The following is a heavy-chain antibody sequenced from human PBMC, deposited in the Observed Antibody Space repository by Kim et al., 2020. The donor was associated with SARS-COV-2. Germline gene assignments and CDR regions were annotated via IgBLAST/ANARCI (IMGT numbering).Heavy chain of an antibody. D-gene: IGHD6-6*01. J-gene: IGHJ4*02. CDR1: GFTFRNYD. Sequence: GGSLRLSCSASGFTFRNYDIHWVRQAPGKGLDWVAVISDDGNNQYYADSVEGRFTMSRDNSKYTVYLQMNSLRTEDTAVYYCAKELGSSSSDDFDYWGQG. V-gene: IGHV3-30*18. CDR2: ISDDGNNQ. CDR3: AKELGSSSSDDFDY.